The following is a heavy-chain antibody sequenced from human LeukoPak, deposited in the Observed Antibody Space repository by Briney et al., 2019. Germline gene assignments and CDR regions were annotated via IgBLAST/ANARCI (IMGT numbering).Heavy chain of an antibody. J-gene: IGHJ3*02. CDR3: ARDLSSGYEVERAFDI. D-gene: IGHD5-12*01. V-gene: IGHV1-69*13. CDR2: IIPIFGTA. CDR1: GYTFTSYG. Sequence: ASVKVSCKASGYTFTSYGISWVRQAPGQGLEWMGGIIPIFGTANYAQKFQGRVTITADESTSTAYMELSSLRSEDTAVYYCARDLSSGYEVERAFDIWGQGTMVTVSS.